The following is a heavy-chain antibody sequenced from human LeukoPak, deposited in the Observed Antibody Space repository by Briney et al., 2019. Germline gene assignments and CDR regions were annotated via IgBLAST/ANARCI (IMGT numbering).Heavy chain of an antibody. CDR3: ARDFLRDYGDPFDS. J-gene: IGHJ4*02. V-gene: IGHV4-34*01. CDR1: GGSFSGYY. CDR2: INHSGST. Sequence: PSETLSLTFAVYGGSFSGYYWSWIRQPPGKGLEWIGEINHSGSTNYNPSLKSRVTISVDTSKSHFSLKLTSVTAADTAVYYCARDFLRDYGDPFDSWGQGTLVTVSS. D-gene: IGHD4-17*01.